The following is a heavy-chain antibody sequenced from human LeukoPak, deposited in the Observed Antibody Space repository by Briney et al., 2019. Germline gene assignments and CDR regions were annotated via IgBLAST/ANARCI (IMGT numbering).Heavy chain of an antibody. V-gene: IGHV4-34*01. CDR1: GGSFSGYY. Sequence: SETLSLTCAVYGGSFSGYYWSWIRQPPGKGLEWIGEINHSGSTNYNPSLKSRVTISVDTSKNQFSLKLSSVTAADTAVYYCARQIPPQDGMDVWGQGTTVTVSS. J-gene: IGHJ6*02. CDR3: ARQIPPQDGMDV. CDR2: INHSGST.